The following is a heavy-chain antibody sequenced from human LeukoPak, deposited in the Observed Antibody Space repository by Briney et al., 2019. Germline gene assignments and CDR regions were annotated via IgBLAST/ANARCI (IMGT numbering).Heavy chain of an antibody. D-gene: IGHD5-18*01. Sequence: GGSLRLSCAASGFAFSSYSMNWVRQAPGKGLEWVSYISSASTTVYYADPVKGRFTISRDNAKNSLYLQMNSLRDEDTAVYFCARGPEYTYGYSFDYWGQGTLVTVSS. CDR1: GFAFSSYS. CDR3: ARGPEYTYGYSFDY. CDR2: ISSASTTV. J-gene: IGHJ4*02. V-gene: IGHV3-48*02.